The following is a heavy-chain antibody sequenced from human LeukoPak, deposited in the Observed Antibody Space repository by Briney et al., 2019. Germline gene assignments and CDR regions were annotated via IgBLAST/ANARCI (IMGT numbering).Heavy chain of an antibody. J-gene: IGHJ3*02. CDR3: ARNLPPPNDAFDI. V-gene: IGHV3-23*01. CDR1: GFTFSSYA. Sequence: GGSLRLSCAASGFTFSSYAMSWVRQAPGMGLEWVSAISGSGGSTYYADSVKGRFTISRDNSKNTPYLQMSSLRAEDTAVYYCARNLPPPNDAFDIWGQGTMVTVSS. CDR2: ISGSGGST.